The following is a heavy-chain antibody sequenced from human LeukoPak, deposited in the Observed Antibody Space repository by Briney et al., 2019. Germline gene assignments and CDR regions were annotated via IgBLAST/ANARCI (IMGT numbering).Heavy chain of an antibody. CDR2: IYTSGST. V-gene: IGHV4-4*09. Sequence: SETLSLTCTVSGGSISSYYWSWIRQPPGKGLEWIGYIYTSGSTNYNPSLKSRVNISVDTSKNQFSLKLSSVTAVDTAVYYCARRHLHCDYWGQGTLVTVSS. CDR3: ARRHLHCDY. J-gene: IGHJ4*02. CDR1: GGSISSYY.